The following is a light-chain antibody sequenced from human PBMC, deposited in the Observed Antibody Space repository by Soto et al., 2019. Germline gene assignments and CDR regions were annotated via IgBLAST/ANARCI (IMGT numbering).Light chain of an antibody. J-gene: IGKJ1*01. CDR3: PQYGSSGT. CDR1: QSVSKNY. CDR2: GAS. Sequence: SLLPGYPCSLYLSQGERAPLSCRASQSVSKNYLAWSQQKPGQAPRILIYGASNRATGIPDRFSGSGSGTDFTLTISRLEPEDSAVYYCPQYGSSGTFGQGTKVDIK. V-gene: IGKV3-20*01.